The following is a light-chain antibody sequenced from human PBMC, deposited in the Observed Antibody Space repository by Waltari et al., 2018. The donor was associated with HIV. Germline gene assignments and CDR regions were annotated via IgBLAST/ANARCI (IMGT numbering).Light chain of an antibody. J-gene: IGLJ1*01. CDR1: SSDVGRYAY. V-gene: IGLV2-11*01. CDR2: DVT. Sequence: QSALTHPRSVSGSPGQSVPISCAGRSSDVGRYAYSSCYHQLPGNAPKVIIYDVTKRPSGVPDRFSGSKSGNTAFLTISGLQAEDEADYYCCSYAASYIYVFGVGTKVTVL. CDR3: CSYAASYIYV.